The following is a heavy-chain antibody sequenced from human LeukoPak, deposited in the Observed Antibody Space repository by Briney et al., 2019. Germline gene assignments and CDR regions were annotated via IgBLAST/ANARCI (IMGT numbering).Heavy chain of an antibody. CDR2: MSAYNGNT. Sequence: GSPVKVSCKASGYTFTRYGISSVRGAPGPRVRGMGGMSAYNGNTNYAQRLQCRVTMTTVTSTSGAYMELRSLRSDGTAVYYCARDRGSSWYEADYWGQGTLVTVSS. CDR3: ARDRGSSWYEADY. CDR1: GYTFTRYG. J-gene: IGHJ4*02. D-gene: IGHD6-13*01. V-gene: IGHV1-18*01.